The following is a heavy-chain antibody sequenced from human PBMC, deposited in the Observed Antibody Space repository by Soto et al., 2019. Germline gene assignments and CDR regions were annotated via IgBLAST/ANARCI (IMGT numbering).Heavy chain of an antibody. D-gene: IGHD2-21*01. J-gene: IGHJ5*01. CDR2: VYYSGGA. CDR3: GRVVEGATRHTDLDS. CDR1: GVSIHNSHSF. Sequence: PSETLSLTCIVSGVSIHNSHSFWGWIRQPPGKGLEFIGTVYYSGGAHYNSSLKIRVTISVDTANNQVSLRMRSLTAADTAVYYCGRVVEGATRHTDLDSWGQGTLVTVSS. V-gene: IGHV4-39*01.